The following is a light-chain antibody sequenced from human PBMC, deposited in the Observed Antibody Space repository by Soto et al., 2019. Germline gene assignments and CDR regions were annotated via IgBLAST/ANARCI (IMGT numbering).Light chain of an antibody. Sequence: EILMTQSPATLSVCPGERATLSCRASQSVSGNLAWYQQKPGQAPRLLIYGASTRATGIPARFSGSGSGTEFTLTISSLQSEDFAVYYCQQYNNGWTFGQGTKVEIK. V-gene: IGKV3-15*01. CDR3: QQYNNGWT. CDR1: QSVSGN. J-gene: IGKJ1*01. CDR2: GAS.